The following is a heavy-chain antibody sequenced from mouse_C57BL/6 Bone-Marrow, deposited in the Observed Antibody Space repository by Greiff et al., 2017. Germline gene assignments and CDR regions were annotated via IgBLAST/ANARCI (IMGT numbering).Heavy chain of an antibody. CDR2: IDPSDSYT. CDR1: GYTFTSYW. CDR3: ARVGNWDWFAY. D-gene: IGHD4-1*01. Sequence: QVQLKQPGAELVKPGASVKLSCKASGYTFTSYWMQWVKQRPGQGLEWIGEIDPSDSYTNYNQKFKGKATLTVDTSSSTAYMQLSSLTSEDSAVXYCARVGNWDWFAYWGQGTLVTVSA. V-gene: IGHV1-50*01. J-gene: IGHJ3*01.